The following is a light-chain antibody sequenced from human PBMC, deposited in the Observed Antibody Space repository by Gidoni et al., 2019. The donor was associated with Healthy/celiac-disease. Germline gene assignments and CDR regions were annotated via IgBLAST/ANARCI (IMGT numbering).Light chain of an antibody. Sequence: AIWTPPPPSLLSASTGDRVTISCRISQSISSYLAWYQQKPGKAPELLIYAASTLQSGVPARFSGSGSGTDFTLTISCLQSEDFATYYCQQYYSFPWTFGQXTKVEIK. V-gene: IGKV1D-8*02. J-gene: IGKJ1*01. CDR1: QSISSY. CDR2: AAS. CDR3: QQYYSFPWT.